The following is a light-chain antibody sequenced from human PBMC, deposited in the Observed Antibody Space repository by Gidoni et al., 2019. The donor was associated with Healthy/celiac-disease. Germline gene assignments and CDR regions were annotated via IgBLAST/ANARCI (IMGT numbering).Light chain of an antibody. CDR3: AAWDDSLNGLYV. J-gene: IGLJ1*01. CDR2: SNN. Sequence: QSVLTQPPSASGTTGQRVTIACSGSSSNIGSNPVNWYQQLPGTAPKLLSYSNNQRPSGVPDRFSGSKSGTSASLAISGLQSEDEADYYCAAWDDSLNGLYVFGTGTKVTVL. V-gene: IGLV1-44*01. CDR1: SSNIGSNP.